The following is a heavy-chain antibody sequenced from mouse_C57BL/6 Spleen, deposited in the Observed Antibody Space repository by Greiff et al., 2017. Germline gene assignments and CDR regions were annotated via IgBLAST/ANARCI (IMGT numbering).Heavy chain of an antibody. CDR1: GFSLSTSGMG. V-gene: IGHV8-12*01. CDR2: IYWDDDK. D-gene: IGHD1-1*01. Sequence: QVTLKVSGPGILQSSQTLSLTCSFSGFSLSTSGMGVSWIRQPSGKGLEWLAHIYWDDDKRYNPSLKSRLTISKDTSRNQVFLKITSVDTADTATYYCARFHYYGSSLGYWYFDVWGTGTTVTVSS. CDR3: ARFHYYGSSLGYWYFDV. J-gene: IGHJ1*03.